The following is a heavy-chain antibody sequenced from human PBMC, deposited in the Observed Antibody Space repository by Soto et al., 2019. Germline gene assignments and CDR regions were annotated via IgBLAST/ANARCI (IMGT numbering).Heavy chain of an antibody. J-gene: IGHJ4*02. D-gene: IGHD5-18*01. V-gene: IGHV4-30-4*01. CDR2: IYYSGST. CDR3: ATRGCSYGFGDGYRYYLDY. Sequence: SETLSLTCTVSGGSISSGDYYWSWIRQPPGKGLEWIGYIYYSGSTYYNPSLKSRVTISVDTSKNQFSLKLSSVTAADTAVYYCATRGCSYGFGDGYRYYLDYWGQGTLVTVSS. CDR1: GGSISSGDYY.